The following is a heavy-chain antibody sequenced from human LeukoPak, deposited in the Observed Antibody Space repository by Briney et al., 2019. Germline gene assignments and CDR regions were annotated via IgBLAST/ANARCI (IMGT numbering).Heavy chain of an antibody. V-gene: IGHV3-23*01. J-gene: IGHJ4*02. D-gene: IGHD2-2*01. Sequence: GGSLRLSCAASGFTFSSYAMSWVRQAPGKGLEGVSAISGSGGSTYYADSVKGRFTISRDNSKNTLYLQMTSLRAEDTAVYYCAKDPQDIVVVPAAIDYWGQGTLVTVSS. CDR3: AKDPQDIVVVPAAIDY. CDR1: GFTFSSYA. CDR2: ISGSGGST.